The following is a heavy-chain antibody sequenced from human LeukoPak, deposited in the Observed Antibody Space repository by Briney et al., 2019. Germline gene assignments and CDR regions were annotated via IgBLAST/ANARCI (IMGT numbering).Heavy chain of an antibody. CDR3: ARADYVWGSYLIFDY. V-gene: IGHV3-7*04. CDR1: GFTFSSYW. D-gene: IGHD3-16*02. Sequence: GGSLRLSCAASGFTFSSYWMSWVRQAPGKGLEWVANIKQDGSEKYYVDSVKGRFTISRANAKHSLYLQMNSLRAEDTAVYYCARADYVWGSYLIFDYWGQGTLVTGSS. CDR2: IKQDGSEK. J-gene: IGHJ4*02.